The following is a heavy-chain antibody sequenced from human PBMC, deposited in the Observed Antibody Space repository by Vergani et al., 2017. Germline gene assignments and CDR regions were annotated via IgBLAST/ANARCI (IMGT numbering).Heavy chain of an antibody. Sequence: QVQLQQWGAGLLKPSETLSLTCAVYGGSFSGYYWSWIRQPPGKGLEWIGEINHSGSTNYNPSLKSRVTISVDTSKNQFSRKLSSVTAADTAVYYCARRYYDFWSGYYHHFDYWGQGTLVTVSS. V-gene: IGHV4-34*01. CDR3: ARRYYDFWSGYYHHFDY. J-gene: IGHJ4*02. CDR2: INHSGST. CDR1: GGSFSGYY. D-gene: IGHD3-3*01.